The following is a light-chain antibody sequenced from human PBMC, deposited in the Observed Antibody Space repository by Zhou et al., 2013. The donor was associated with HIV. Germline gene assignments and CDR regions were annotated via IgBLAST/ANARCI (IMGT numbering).Light chain of an antibody. CDR2: DNN. Sequence: QSVLTQPPSVSGAPGQRVTIPCTGSSSNIGAGYDVHWYQQLPGTAPKLLIYDNNNRPSGVPDRFSGSKSGTSASLAITGLQAEDEADYYCSSYTSSKVVFGGGTKLTVL. J-gene: IGLJ2*01. V-gene: IGLV1-40*01. CDR1: SSNIGAGYD. CDR3: SSYTSSKVV.